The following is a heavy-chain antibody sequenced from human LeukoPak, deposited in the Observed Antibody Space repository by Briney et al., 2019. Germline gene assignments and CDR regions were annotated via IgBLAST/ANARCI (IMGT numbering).Heavy chain of an antibody. CDR2: INPSGGST. Sequence: ASVKVSCTASGYTFTSNYMHWVRQAPGQGLEWMGIINPSGGSTRYAQTFQGRVTMTRDTATSTVYMELSSLRSEDTAVYYCARDQYYYGSGSYYSVDYWGQGTLVTVSS. CDR1: GYTFTSNY. V-gene: IGHV1-46*01. J-gene: IGHJ4*02. D-gene: IGHD3-10*01. CDR3: ARDQYYYGSGSYYSVDY.